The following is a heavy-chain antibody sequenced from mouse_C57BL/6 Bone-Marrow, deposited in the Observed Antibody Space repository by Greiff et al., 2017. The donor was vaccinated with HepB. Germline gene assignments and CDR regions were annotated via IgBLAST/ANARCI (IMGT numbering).Heavy chain of an antibody. J-gene: IGHJ3*01. CDR3: ARTGYYGSSWFAY. V-gene: IGHV1-22*01. CDR2: INPNNGGT. CDR1: GYTFTDYN. D-gene: IGHD1-1*01. Sequence: VQLQQSGPELVKPGASVKMSCKASGYTFTDYNMHWVKQSHGKSLEWIGYINPNNGGTSYNQKFKGKATLTVNKSSSTAYMELRSLTSEDSAVYDCARTGYYGSSWFAYWGQGTLVTVSA.